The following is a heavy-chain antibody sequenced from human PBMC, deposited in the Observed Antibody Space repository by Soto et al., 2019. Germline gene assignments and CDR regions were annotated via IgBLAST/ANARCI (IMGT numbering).Heavy chain of an antibody. V-gene: IGHV4-31*03. CDR2: IYYSGST. CDR3: ALRLGDAGRLYFDY. J-gene: IGHJ4*02. Sequence: TLSLTCTVSGGTIISGGYYCSWIRQHPGKGLEWIGYIYYSGSTYYNPSLKSRVSISVDTSKNQFSLKLSSVTAADTAVYDCALRLGDAGRLYFDYWGQGTLVTVSS. CDR1: GGTIISGGYY. D-gene: IGHD3-16*01.